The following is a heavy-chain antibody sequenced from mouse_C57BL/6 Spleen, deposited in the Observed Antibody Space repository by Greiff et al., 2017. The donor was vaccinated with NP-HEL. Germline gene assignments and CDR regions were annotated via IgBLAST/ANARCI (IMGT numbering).Heavy chain of an antibody. CDR1: GFTFSDYY. CDR3: ARVWFSYWYFDV. D-gene: IGHD2-2*01. V-gene: IGHV5-16*01. CDR2: INYDGSST. Sequence: EVQLVESEGGLVQPGSSMKLSCTASGFTFSDYYMAWVRQVPEKGLEWVANINYDGSSTYYLDSLKSRFIISRDNAKNILYLQMSSLKSEDTATYYCARVWFSYWYFDVWGTGTTVTVSS. J-gene: IGHJ1*03.